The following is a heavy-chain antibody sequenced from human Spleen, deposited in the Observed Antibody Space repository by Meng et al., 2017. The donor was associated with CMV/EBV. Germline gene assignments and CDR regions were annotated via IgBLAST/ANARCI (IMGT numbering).Heavy chain of an antibody. CDR2: MSPNSADT. Sequence: KVSCKASGYTFTSYDINWVRQATGQGLEWMGWMSPNSADTAYAQKFQGRVTMARDTSITTAYMELSSLRSEDTAVYYCARGPYGHLDYWGQGTLVTV. J-gene: IGHJ4*02. CDR3: ARGPYGHLDY. CDR1: GYTFTSYD. V-gene: IGHV1-8*01. D-gene: IGHD3-10*01.